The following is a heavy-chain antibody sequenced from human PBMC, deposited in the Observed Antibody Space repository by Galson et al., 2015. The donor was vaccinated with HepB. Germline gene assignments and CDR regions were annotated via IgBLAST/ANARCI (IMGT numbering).Heavy chain of an antibody. V-gene: IGHV3-23*01. CDR3: AKDRSPMITFRGVIDY. CDR1: GFTFSSYA. Sequence: SLRLSCAASGFTFSSYAMSWVRQAPGKGLEWVSAISGSGGSTYYADSVKGRFTISRDNSKNTLYLQMNSLRAEDTAVYYCAKDRSPMITFRGVIDYWGQGTLVTVSS. CDR2: ISGSGGST. J-gene: IGHJ4*02. D-gene: IGHD3-16*01.